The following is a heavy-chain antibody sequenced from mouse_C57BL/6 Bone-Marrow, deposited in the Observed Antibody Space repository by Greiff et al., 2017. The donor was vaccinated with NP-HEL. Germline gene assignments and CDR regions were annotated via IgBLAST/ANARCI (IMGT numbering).Heavy chain of an antibody. CDR1: GYAFSSSW. CDR3: ARSNITTVVATYWYFDV. V-gene: IGHV1-82*01. Sequence: QVQLQQSGPELVKPGASVKISCKASGYAFSSSWMNWVKQRPGKGLEWIGRIYPGDGDTNYNGKFKGKATLTAAKSSSTAYMQLSSLTSEDSAVYFCARSNITTVVATYWYFDVRGTGATVTVAT. CDR2: IYPGDGDT. D-gene: IGHD1-1*01. J-gene: IGHJ1*03.